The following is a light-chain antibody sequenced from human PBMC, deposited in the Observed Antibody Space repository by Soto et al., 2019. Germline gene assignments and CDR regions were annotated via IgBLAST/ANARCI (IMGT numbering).Light chain of an antibody. V-gene: IGKV1D-12*01. CDR3: QQASGFPLT. J-gene: IGKJ4*01. CDR2: AAS. CDR1: QGISSW. Sequence: DIQMTQSPSSVSASVGDRVTITCRASQGISSWLAWYQQKPGKAPKLLIYAASSVQSGVTSRLGGSVSGTDFALTFSSQRPEDFATYYCQQASGFPLTFGGGTKVEIK.